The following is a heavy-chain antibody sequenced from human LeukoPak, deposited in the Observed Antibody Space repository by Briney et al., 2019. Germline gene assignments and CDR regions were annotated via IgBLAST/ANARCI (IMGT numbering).Heavy chain of an antibody. Sequence: GGSLRLSCTASAFTFSSYALHWVRQAPGKGLEWVAVISYDGSNKYYADSVKGRFTISRDDSKNPLYLQMNSLRAEDTAVYYCAREGLAFDYWGQGTLVTVSS. D-gene: IGHD6-19*01. V-gene: IGHV3-30-3*01. CDR1: AFTFSSYA. CDR3: AREGLAFDY. CDR2: ISYDGSNK. J-gene: IGHJ4*02.